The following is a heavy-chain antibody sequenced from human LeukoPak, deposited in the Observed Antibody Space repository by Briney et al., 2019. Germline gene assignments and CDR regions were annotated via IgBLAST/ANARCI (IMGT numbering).Heavy chain of an antibody. D-gene: IGHD6-19*01. CDR2: ISSSGSTI. J-gene: IGHJ4*02. Sequence: GGSLRLSCAASGFTFSSYEMNWVRQAPGKGLEWVSYISSSGSTIYYADSVKGRFTISRDNAKNSLYLQMNSLRVEDTAVYYCATPPWLVLRSDYWGQGTLVTVSS. V-gene: IGHV3-48*03. CDR3: ATPPWLVLRSDY. CDR1: GFTFSSYE.